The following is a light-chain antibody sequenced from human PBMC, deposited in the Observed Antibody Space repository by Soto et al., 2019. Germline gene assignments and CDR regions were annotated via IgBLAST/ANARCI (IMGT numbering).Light chain of an antibody. J-gene: IGKJ1*01. V-gene: IGKV3-20*01. CDR3: QQYNNWPWT. CDR1: QSVSSSY. CDR2: GAS. Sequence: EIVLTQSPGTLSLSPGERATLSCRASQSVSSSYLAWYQQKPGQAPRLLIYGASSRATGIPDRFSGSGSGTDFNLTISRLEPEDFAVYYCQQYNNWPWTFGQGTKV.